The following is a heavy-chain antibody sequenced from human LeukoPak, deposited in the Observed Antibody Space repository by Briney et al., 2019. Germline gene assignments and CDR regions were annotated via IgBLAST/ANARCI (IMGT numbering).Heavy chain of an antibody. D-gene: IGHD3-22*01. J-gene: IGHJ4*02. CDR3: ARITYYYDSSGYTLEDY. CDR2: ISSSGSTI. V-gene: IGHV3-11*04. Sequence: GGSLRLSCAASGFTFSDYYMSWIRQAPGKGLEWVSYISSSGSTIYYADSVKGRFTISRDNAKNSLYLQMNSLRAEDTAVYYCARITYYYDSSGYTLEDYWGQGTLVTVSS. CDR1: GFTFSDYY.